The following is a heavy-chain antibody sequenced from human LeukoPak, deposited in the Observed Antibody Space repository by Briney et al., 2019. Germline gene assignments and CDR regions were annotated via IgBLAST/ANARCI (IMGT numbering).Heavy chain of an antibody. CDR2: ISGSGGGT. V-gene: IGHV3-23*01. Sequence: GGSLRLSCEASEVTFSSYVMSWVRQAPGKGPEWVSGISGSGGGTYYADSVKGRFAISRDNSKNTLYLQMNSLRAEDTAVYYCVQEGPRGLAFDIWGQGTKVTVSS. CDR3: VQEGPRGLAFDI. CDR1: EVTFSSYV. J-gene: IGHJ3*02.